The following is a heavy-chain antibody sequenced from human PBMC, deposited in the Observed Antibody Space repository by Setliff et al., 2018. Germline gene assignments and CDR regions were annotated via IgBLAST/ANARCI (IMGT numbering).Heavy chain of an antibody. CDR2: VHHGGNT. V-gene: IGHV4-38-2*02. J-gene: IGHJ4*02. D-gene: IGHD3-10*01. CDR3: ARGPDNYYGTQYFDY. Sequence: SETLSLTCTVSGYSISSGYHWGWIWQPPGKGLEWIGTVHHGGNTYYNPSLKSRVTMSLDTSKNQFSLNLYSVTAAGTAMFYCARGPDNYYGTQYFDYWGQGMLVTVSS. CDR1: GYSISSGYH.